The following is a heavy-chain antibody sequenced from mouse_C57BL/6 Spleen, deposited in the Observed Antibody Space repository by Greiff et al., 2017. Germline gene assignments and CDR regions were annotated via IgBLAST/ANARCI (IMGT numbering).Heavy chain of an antibody. CDR2: ISSGSSTI. CDR1: GFTFSDYG. J-gene: IGHJ4*01. CDR3: APTVVAYYYAMDY. Sequence: EVKLMESGGGLVKPGGSLKLSCAASGFTFSDYGMHWVRQAPEKGLEWVAYISSGSSTIYYADTVKGRFTISRDNAKNTLFLQMTSLRSEDTAMYYCAPTVVAYYYAMDYWGQGTSVTVSS. V-gene: IGHV5-17*01. D-gene: IGHD1-1*01.